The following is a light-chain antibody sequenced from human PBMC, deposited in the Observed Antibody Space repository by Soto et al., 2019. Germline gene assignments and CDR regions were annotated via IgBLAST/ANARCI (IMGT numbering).Light chain of an antibody. CDR3: QQYGTSPRT. CDR1: QSVSRTY. CDR2: GAS. V-gene: IGKV3-20*01. J-gene: IGKJ1*01. Sequence: ELVLTQSPGTQSLSPGERANLSCRASQSVSRTYLAWYQQKPGQAPRLLIYGASSRATGIPDRFSGSGSGTDFTLTISRLEPEDFAVYYCQQYGTSPRTFGQGTKVDIK.